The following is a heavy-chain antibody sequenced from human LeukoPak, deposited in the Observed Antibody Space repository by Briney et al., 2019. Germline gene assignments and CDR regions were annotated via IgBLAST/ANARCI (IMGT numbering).Heavy chain of an antibody. Sequence: ASVKVSCKASGYTFTSYDINWVRQATGQGLEWMGWMNPNSGNTGYAQKFQGGVTITRNTSISTAYMELSSLRSEDTAVYYCARGVMGSGYYYYYYYMDVWGKGTTVTVSS. CDR1: GYTFTSYD. D-gene: IGHD3-3*01. CDR2: MNPNSGNT. CDR3: ARGVMGSGYYYYYYYMDV. V-gene: IGHV1-8*03. J-gene: IGHJ6*03.